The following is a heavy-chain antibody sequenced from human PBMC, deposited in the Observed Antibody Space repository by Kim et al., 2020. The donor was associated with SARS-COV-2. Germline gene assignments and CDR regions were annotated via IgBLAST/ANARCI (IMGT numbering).Heavy chain of an antibody. V-gene: IGHV3-23*01. D-gene: IGHD7-27*01. J-gene: IGHJ4*02. CDR2: ITGSGGTT. CDR1: GFTFSSYT. Sequence: GGSLRLSCAASGFTFSSYTMNWVRQAPGKGLEWVSAITGSGGTTHYADSVKGRFTISRDNSKNTLILQMNSLRAEDTATYYCAKDGSNWGSYFDYWGQGTLVTVSS. CDR3: AKDGSNWGSYFDY.